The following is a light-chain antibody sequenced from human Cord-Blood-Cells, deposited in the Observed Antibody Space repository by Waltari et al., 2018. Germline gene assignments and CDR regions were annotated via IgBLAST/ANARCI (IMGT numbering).Light chain of an antibody. CDR3: SSYTSSSTPFV. CDR2: DVS. V-gene: IGLV2-14*01. J-gene: IGLJ1*01. CDR1: SSDVGGYNY. Sequence: QSALTQPASVSGSPGQSITISCTGTSSDVGGYNYVSWYQQHPGKAPKRMIYDVSSRPSGVSNRFSGSESGNTASLTISGLQAEDEADYYCSSYTSSSTPFVFGTGTKVTVL.